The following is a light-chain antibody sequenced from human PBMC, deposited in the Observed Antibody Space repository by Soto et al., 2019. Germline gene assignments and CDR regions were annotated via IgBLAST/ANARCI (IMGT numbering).Light chain of an antibody. CDR3: QQSGSSPWT. CDR2: WAS. V-gene: IGKV4-1*01. J-gene: IGKJ1*01. Sequence: DIVMTQSPDSLPVSLGERATINCKSSQSLLYSSNNKNYLAWYQQKPGQPPKLLIFWASTRESGVPDRFSGSGSGTDFTLTISRLQAEDVAVYYCQQSGSSPWTFGHGTKVEIK. CDR1: QSLLYSSNNKNY.